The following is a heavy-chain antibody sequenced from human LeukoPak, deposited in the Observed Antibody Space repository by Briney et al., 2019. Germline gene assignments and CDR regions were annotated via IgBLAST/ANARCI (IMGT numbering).Heavy chain of an antibody. CDR2: IYWDDEK. V-gene: IGHV2-5*02. D-gene: IGHD3-10*01. J-gene: IGHJ5*02. Sequence: SGPALVNPTPTLTLICTFSGFSLSTSGVGVGWIRQPPGKALQWLALIYWDDEKYYSPSLKSRLSISRDTSRNQVVLTMTNMDPLDTATYFCAQSYYFGSRSYYDVWFAPWGLGTLVTVSS. CDR3: AQSYYFGSRSYYDVWFAP. CDR1: GFSLSTSGVG.